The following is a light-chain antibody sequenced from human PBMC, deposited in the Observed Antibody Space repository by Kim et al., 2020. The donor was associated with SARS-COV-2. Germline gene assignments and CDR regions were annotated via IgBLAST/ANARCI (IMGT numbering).Light chain of an antibody. CDR1: SSDVGGYNY. CDR2: DVS. Sequence: QSALTQPASVSGSPGQSITISCTGTSSDVGGYNYVSWYQQSPGKAPKLMIYDVSKRPSGVSNRFSGSKSGNTASLTISGLQAEDEADYFCTSYTSSSTLVFGAGTQLTV. J-gene: IGLJ2*01. CDR3: TSYTSSSTLV. V-gene: IGLV2-14*01.